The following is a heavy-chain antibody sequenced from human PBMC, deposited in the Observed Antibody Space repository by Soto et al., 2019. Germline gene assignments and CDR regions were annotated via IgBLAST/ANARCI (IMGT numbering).Heavy chain of an antibody. CDR1: GYTFTSYG. V-gene: IGHV1-18*01. CDR2: ISAYNGNT. CDR3: VRDKGDGAGSYYGY. D-gene: IGHD3-10*01. J-gene: IGHJ4*02. Sequence: QVQLVQSGAEVKKPGASVKVSCKASGYTFTSYGISWVRQAPGQGLEWMGWISAYNGNTNYAQKLQGRGTMTTDTATSTAYMELRSMRSDDTAVYYWVRDKGDGAGSYYGYWGQGTLVTVSS.